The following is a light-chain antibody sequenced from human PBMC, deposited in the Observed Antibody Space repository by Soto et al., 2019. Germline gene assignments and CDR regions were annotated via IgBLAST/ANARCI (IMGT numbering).Light chain of an antibody. CDR2: AAS. Sequence: DIQMTQSPSSLSASVGDRVTITCRASQSISSYLNWYQQKPGKAPKLLIYAASSLQSGVPSRFSGSGSGTDFTLTISSLQPEDFATYYCLQSYSTFMYTFGQGTKLEIK. V-gene: IGKV1-39*01. CDR1: QSISSY. J-gene: IGKJ2*01. CDR3: LQSYSTFMYT.